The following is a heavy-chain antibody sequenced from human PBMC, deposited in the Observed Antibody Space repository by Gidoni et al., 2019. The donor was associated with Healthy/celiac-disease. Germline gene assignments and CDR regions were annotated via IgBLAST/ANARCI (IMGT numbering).Heavy chain of an antibody. D-gene: IGHD3-16*01. CDR2: ISPIFGTA. Sequence: QVQLVQSGDEVKKPGSSVKVSCKASGGTFSSYGISWVRQAPGQGIEWMGGISPIFGTANYAQKFQGIVTITADKSTSTAYMELTSLRSEDTVVYYCARQGVKWFDPWGQGTMVTVSS. CDR3: ARQGVKWFDP. J-gene: IGHJ5*02. V-gene: IGHV1-69*06. CDR1: GGTFSSYG.